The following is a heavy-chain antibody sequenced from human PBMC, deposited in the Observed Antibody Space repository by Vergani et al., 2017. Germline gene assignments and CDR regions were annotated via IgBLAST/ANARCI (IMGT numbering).Heavy chain of an antibody. CDR3: ARGDILTGSGNWFDP. Sequence: QVQLVQSGAEVKKPGSSVKASCKASGGTFSSYAISWVRQAPGQGLEWMGRIIPILGIANYAQKFQGRVTITADKSTSTAYMELSSLRSEDTAVYYCARGDILTGSGNWFDPWGQGTLVTVSS. CDR1: GGTFSSYA. D-gene: IGHD3-9*01. CDR2: IIPILGIA. J-gene: IGHJ5*02. V-gene: IGHV1-69*04.